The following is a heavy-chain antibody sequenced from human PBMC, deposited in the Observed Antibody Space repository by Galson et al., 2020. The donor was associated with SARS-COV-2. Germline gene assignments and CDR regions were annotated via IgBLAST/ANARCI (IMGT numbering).Heavy chain of an antibody. CDR2: MYHSGTA. V-gene: IGHV4-31*03. CDR1: GDSVSRGDYW. CDR3: ARTAPLTPTAAWYFVL. J-gene: IGHJ2*01. Sequence: SETLSLTCTVSGDSVSRGDYWWSWIRQHPGKGLEWIGYMYHSGTAHYNPSLKSRVTISVDTSKNQSSLKLSTVTAADTAVYYCARTAPLTPTAAWYFVLWGGGALVTVSS. D-gene: IGHD2-21*02.